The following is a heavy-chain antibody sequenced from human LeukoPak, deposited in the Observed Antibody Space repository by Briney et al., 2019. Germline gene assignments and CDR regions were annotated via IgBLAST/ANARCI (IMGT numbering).Heavy chain of an antibody. CDR2: INSDGSEG. CDR3: ARARPDSSGYYYVAFDI. J-gene: IGHJ3*02. Sequence: PGGSLRLSCAVSGFTFSGFWMSWSRQAPGKGLEWVASINSDGSEGYYADVVKGRFTISRDNAKNSLYLQMNSLRAEDTAVYYCARARPDSSGYYYVAFDIWGQGTMVTVSS. CDR1: GFTFSGFW. D-gene: IGHD3-22*01. V-gene: IGHV3-7*01.